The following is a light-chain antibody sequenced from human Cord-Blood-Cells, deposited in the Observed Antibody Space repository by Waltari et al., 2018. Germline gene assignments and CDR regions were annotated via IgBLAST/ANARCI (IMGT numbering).Light chain of an antibody. J-gene: IGLJ2*01. Sequence: QSALTQPASVSGSPGQSITISCTGTSRDVGCYNLVSWYQQHPGKAPKLMVYEGSKRPSGVSNRFSGSKSGNTASLTISGLQAEDEADYYCCSYAGVVFGGGTKLTVL. CDR2: EGS. CDR3: CSYAGVV. V-gene: IGLV2-23*01. CDR1: SRDVGCYNL.